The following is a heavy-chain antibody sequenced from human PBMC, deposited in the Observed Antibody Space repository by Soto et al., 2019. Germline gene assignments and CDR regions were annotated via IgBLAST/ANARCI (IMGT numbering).Heavy chain of an antibody. CDR2: IYYSGST. J-gene: IGHJ4*02. Sequence: TSETLSLTCTVSGGSISSYYWSWIRQPPGKGLEWIGYIYYSGSTNYNPSLKSRVTISVDTSKNQFSLKLSSVTAADTAVYYCARVSFWGVPGQSPSFDYWGQGTLVTVSS. V-gene: IGHV4-59*01. CDR3: ARVSFWGVPGQSPSFDY. D-gene: IGHD3-16*01. CDR1: GGSISSYY.